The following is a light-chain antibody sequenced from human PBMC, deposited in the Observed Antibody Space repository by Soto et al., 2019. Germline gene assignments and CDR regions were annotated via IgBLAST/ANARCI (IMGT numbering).Light chain of an antibody. J-gene: IGKJ3*01. CDR3: QQSYSTLFT. CDR2: AAS. CDR1: QDIRLD. V-gene: IGKV1-39*01. Sequence: DIQRTLSPSSRSASVGDRVSSTWRASQDIRLDLGWYQQRPGEAPKRXIYAASRLQSGVPSRFSGSGSGTDFTLTISSLQPEDFATYYCQQSYSTLFTFGPGTKVDIK.